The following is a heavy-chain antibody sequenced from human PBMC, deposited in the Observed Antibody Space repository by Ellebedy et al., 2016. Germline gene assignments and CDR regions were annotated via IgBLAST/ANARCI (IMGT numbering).Heavy chain of an antibody. CDR1: GFTFDDYG. D-gene: IGHD7-27*01. CDR3: ARATGGITLTGEEYDAFDI. CDR2: INWNGGST. V-gene: IGHV3-20*04. Sequence: GGSLRLSCAASGFTFDDYGMSWVRQAPGKGLEWVSGINWNGGSTGYADSVKGRFTISRDNAKNSLYLQMNSLRAEDTAVYYCARATGGITLTGEEYDAFDIWGQGTMVTVSS. J-gene: IGHJ3*02.